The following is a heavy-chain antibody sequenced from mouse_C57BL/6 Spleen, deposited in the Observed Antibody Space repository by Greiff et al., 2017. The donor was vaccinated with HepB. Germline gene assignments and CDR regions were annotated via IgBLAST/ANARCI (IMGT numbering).Heavy chain of an antibody. D-gene: IGHD2-2*01. CDR1: GFSLTSYA. Sequence: VKLVESGPGLVAPSQSLSITCTVSGFSLTSYAISWVRQPPGKGLEWLGVIWTGGGTNYNSALKSRLSISKDNSKSQVFLKMNSLQTDDTARYYCARNGYDGALYYAMDYWGQGTSVTVSS. J-gene: IGHJ4*01. CDR3: ARNGYDGALYYAMDY. V-gene: IGHV2-9-1*01. CDR2: IWTGGGT.